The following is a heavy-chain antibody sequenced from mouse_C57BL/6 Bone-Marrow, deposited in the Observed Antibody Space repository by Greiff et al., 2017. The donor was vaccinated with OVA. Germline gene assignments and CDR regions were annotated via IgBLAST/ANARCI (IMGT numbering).Heavy chain of an antibody. CDR3: ARGLPAWFAY. J-gene: IGHJ3*01. CDR2: IWSGGST. CDR1: GFSLTSYG. D-gene: IGHD2-2*01. V-gene: IGHV2-2*01. Sequence: VKVVESGPGLVQPSQSLSITCTVSGFSLTSYGVHWVRQSPGKGLEWLGVIWSGGSTDYNAAFISRLSISKDNSKSQVFFKMNSLQADDTAIYYCARGLPAWFAYWGQGTLVTVSA.